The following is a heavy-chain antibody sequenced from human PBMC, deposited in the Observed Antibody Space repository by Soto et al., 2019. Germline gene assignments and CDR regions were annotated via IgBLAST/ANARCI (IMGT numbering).Heavy chain of an antibody. CDR3: ARQQWMVLNAFDI. CDR2: IYYSGST. Sequence: QVQLQESGPGLVKPSETLSLTCTDSVGTISSYYWSWIRQPPGKGLEWIGYIYYSGSTNYNPSLKSRVTISVDTSKNQFSLKLSSVTAADTAVYYCARQQWMVLNAFDIWGQWTMVTVSS. J-gene: IGHJ3*02. D-gene: IGHD6-19*01. CDR1: VGTISSYY. V-gene: IGHV4-59*01.